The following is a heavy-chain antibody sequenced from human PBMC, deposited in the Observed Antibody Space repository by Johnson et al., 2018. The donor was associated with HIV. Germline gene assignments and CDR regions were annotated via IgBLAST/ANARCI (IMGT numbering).Heavy chain of an antibody. D-gene: IGHD6-13*01. V-gene: IGHV3-53*01. J-gene: IGHJ3*02. CDR2: IYSGGST. Sequence: VQLVESGGGVVQPGRSLRLSCTASGFTVSSNYMSWVRQAPGKGLEWVSVIYSGGSTYYADSVKGRFTISRDNSKNTLYLQMNSLRAEDTAVYYCARADSSSSPWMGLDIWGQGTMVTVSS. CDR3: ARADSSSSPWMGLDI. CDR1: GFTVSSNY.